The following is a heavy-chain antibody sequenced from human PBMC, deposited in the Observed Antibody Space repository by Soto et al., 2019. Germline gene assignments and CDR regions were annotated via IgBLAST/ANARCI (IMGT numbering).Heavy chain of an antibody. Sequence: LQSGAEVKKPGASVTVSCKASGYSFTNYGITWVRQAPGQGLEWMGWISAFNGNTHYAQKLQGRVTMTTDASTTTAYMQLRSLRAADTAVYYCARDRGVAPPVAGNTHYYYYMDVWGKGTTVTVSS. D-gene: IGHD6-19*01. CDR1: GYSFTNYG. CDR2: ISAFNGNT. V-gene: IGHV1-18*01. J-gene: IGHJ6*03. CDR3: ARDRGVAPPVAGNTHYYYYMDV.